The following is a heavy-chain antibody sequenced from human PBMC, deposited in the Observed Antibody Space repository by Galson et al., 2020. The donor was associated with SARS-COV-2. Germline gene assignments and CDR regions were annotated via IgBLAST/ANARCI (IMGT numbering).Heavy chain of an antibody. CDR3: TRDRGSDNWFDP. Sequence: GESLKISCAASGFTFSSYCMHWVRQAPGKGLVWVSRINRDGYSINYADSVKGRFSISRDNAKNTLYLQMNSLRAEDTAVYYCTRDRGSDNWFDPWGQGTLVTVSS. V-gene: IGHV3-74*01. CDR1: GFTFSSYC. CDR2: INRDGYSI. D-gene: IGHD3-10*01. J-gene: IGHJ5*02.